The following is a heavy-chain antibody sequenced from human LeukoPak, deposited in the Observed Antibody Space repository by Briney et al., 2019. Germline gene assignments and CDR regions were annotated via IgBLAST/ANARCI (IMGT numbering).Heavy chain of an antibody. Sequence: SETLSLTCTVSGGSISSYYWSWIRQPPGKGLEWIGYIYYSGSTNYNPSLKSRVTISVDTSKNQFSLKLSSVTAADTAVYYCATVLDYYGSGSSDYWGQGTLVTVSS. V-gene: IGHV4-59*08. CDR1: GGSISSYY. D-gene: IGHD3-10*01. CDR3: ATVLDYYGSGSSDY. CDR2: IYYSGST. J-gene: IGHJ4*02.